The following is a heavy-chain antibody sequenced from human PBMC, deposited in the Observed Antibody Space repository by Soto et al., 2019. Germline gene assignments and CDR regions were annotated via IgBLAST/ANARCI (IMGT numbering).Heavy chain of an antibody. CDR1: GLAFGSYW. J-gene: IGHJ4*02. D-gene: IGHD2-2*03. Sequence: VLLVESGGGLVQPGESLRLSCAASGLAFGSYWMHWVRQVPGKGLEWVSRINNDGSDTNYADSVKGRFTISRDNARNTLFLRLDTLKAEDTAVYYCGRGPLDLAIRAGAMWYWGQGALVTVSS. V-gene: IGHV3-74*01. CDR2: INNDGSDT. CDR3: GRGPLDLAIRAGAMWY.